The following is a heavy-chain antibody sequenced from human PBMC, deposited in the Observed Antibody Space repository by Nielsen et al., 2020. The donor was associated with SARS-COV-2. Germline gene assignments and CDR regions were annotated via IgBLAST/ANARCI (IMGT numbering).Heavy chain of an antibody. CDR1: GFTVSSNY. Sequence: GESLKISCAASGFTVSSNYMSWVRQAPGKGLEWVAVIWYDGSNKYYADSVKGRFTISRDNSKNTVYLQMNSLRTEDTAVYYCAKEAPYYYYMDVWGKGTTVTVSS. J-gene: IGHJ6*03. CDR2: IWYDGSNK. CDR3: AKEAPYYYYMDV. V-gene: IGHV3-30*02.